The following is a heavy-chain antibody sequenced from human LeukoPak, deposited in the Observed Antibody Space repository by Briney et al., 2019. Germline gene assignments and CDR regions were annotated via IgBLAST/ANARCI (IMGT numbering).Heavy chain of an antibody. V-gene: IGHV3-7*01. CDR3: ASQITISYYLGY. J-gene: IGHJ4*02. CDR2: IKQDGRER. CDR1: GFTFRSSW. Sequence: GGSLRLSCAASGFTFRSSWMSWVRQTPGKGLEWLANIKQDGRERYYVDSVKGRFTISRDNAKNSLYLQMDSLRVEDTAVYYCASQITISYYLGYWGQGTLVTVSS. D-gene: IGHD3-10*01.